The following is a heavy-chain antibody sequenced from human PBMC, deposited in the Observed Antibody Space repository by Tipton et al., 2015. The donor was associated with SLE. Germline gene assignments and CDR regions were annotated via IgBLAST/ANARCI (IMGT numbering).Heavy chain of an antibody. CDR2: ISAYNGNT. D-gene: IGHD6-19*01. CDR3: ARGMTVAGTLDV. Sequence: QSGAEVKKPGESLRISCKGSGYSFTSYWISWVRQAPGQGLEWMGWISAYNGNTNYAQKLQGRVTITRNTSISTAYMELSSLRSEDTAVYYCARGMTVAGTLDVWGQGTTVTVSS. CDR1: GYSFTSYW. V-gene: IGHV1-18*04. J-gene: IGHJ6*02.